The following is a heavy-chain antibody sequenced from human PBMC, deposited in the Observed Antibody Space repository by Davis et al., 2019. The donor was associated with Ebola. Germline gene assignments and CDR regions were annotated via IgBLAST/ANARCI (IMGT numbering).Heavy chain of an antibody. D-gene: IGHD2-21*02. CDR3: VRDPALVVTGGGWFFGL. J-gene: IGHJ2*01. Sequence: GESLKISCVASGFTFSSNSMNWVRQAPGKGLEWVSFISSSSNYIYYADSVKGRFTVSRDNAKNSLYLQMNSLRAEDTAVYYCVRDPALVVTGGGWFFGLWGRGTLVTVSS. CDR1: GFTFSSNS. CDR2: ISSSSNYI. V-gene: IGHV3-21*01.